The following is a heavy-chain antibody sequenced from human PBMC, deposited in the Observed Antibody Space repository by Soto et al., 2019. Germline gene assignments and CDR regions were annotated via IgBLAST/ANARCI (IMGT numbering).Heavy chain of an antibody. V-gene: IGHV4-30-2*01. CDR2: IFDTGNT. Sequence: QLQLLEAGSGLVRPSQTLSLTCAVSGGSLSSGGCSWTWIRLPPGKSLEWIGYIFDTGNTYYSTSLKSRVTVSVDTSRNQFSPRLASVSAADTATYFCACLNGYHRSFDHWGRGTLVTVSS. CDR3: ACLNGYHRSFDH. J-gene: IGHJ2*01. D-gene: IGHD5-12*01. CDR1: GGSLSSGGCS.